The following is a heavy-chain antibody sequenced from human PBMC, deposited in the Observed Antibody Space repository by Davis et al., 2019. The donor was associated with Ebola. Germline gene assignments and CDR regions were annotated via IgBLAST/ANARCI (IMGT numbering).Heavy chain of an antibody. CDR2: IIPIFGTA. CDR1: GGTFSSYA. V-gene: IGHV1-69*13. J-gene: IGHJ4*02. Sequence: SVKVSCKASGGTFSSYAISWVRQAPGQGLEWMGGIIPIFGTANYAQKFQGRVTITADESTSTAYMELSSLRSEDTAVYYCARVQAMVRVGEGRYFDYWGQGTLVTVSS. CDR3: ARVQAMVRVGEGRYFDY. D-gene: IGHD3-10*01.